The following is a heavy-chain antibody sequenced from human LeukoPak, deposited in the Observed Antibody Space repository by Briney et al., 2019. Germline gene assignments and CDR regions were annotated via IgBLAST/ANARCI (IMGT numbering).Heavy chain of an antibody. J-gene: IGHJ3*02. CDR2: VYYSGST. CDR3: AGHPTHRAFDI. CDR1: GGSISSSSYY. Sequence: SETLSLTCTGSGGSISSSSYYWGWIRQPPGKGLEWIGSVYYSGSTYYNPSLKSRVTISVDTSKNQFSLKLSSVTAADTAVYYCAGHPTHRAFDIWGQGTMVTVSS. V-gene: IGHV4-39*01.